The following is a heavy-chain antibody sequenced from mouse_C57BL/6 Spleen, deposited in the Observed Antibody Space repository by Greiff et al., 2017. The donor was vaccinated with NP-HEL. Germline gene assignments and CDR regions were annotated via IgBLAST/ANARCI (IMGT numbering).Heavy chain of an antibody. CDR3: TGSISAWFAY. V-gene: IGHV6-3*01. Sequence: EVQRVESGGGLVQPGGSMKLSCVASGFTFSNYWMNWVRQSPEKGLEWVAQIRLKSDNYATHYAESVKGRFTISRDDSKSSVYLQMNNLRAEDTGIYYCTGSISAWFAYWGQGTLVTVSA. D-gene: IGHD2-3*01. CDR1: GFTFSNYW. J-gene: IGHJ3*01. CDR2: IRLKSDNYAT.